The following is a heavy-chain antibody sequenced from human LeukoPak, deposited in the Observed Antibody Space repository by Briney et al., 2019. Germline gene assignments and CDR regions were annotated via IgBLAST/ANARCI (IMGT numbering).Heavy chain of an antibody. J-gene: IGHJ3*02. V-gene: IGHV3-13*05. CDR2: IGTAGDP. Sequence: GGSLRLSCAASGFTFSSYDMHWVCQATGKGLEWVSAIGTAGDPYYPGSVKGRFTISRENAKNSLYLQMNSLRAGDTAVYYCARGRSSWDAFDIWGQGTMVTVSS. CDR3: ARGRSSWDAFDI. CDR1: GFTFSSYD. D-gene: IGHD6-13*01.